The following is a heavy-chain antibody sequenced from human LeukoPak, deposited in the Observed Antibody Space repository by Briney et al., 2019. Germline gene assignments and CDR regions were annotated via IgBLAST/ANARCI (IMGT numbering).Heavy chain of an antibody. D-gene: IGHD3-9*01. CDR1: GFTFSSYG. Sequence: PGGSLRLSCAASGFTFSSYGMSWVRQAPGKGLEWVSAISGSGGSTYYADSVKGRFTISRDNSKHTLYLQMNSLRAEDTAVYYCAKDESRRRPLKAITISPVDYWGQGTLVTVSS. CDR3: AKDESRRRPLKAITISPVDY. J-gene: IGHJ4*02. V-gene: IGHV3-23*01. CDR2: ISGSGGST.